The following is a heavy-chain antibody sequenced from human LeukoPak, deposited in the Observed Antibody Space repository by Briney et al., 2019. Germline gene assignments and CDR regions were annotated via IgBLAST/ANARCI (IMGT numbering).Heavy chain of an antibody. CDR2: ISASGGET. CDR3: ANRGTTGS. CDR1: GLTFSSYT. Sequence: GGSLRLSCAASGLTFSSYTMNWVRQAPGKGLQWVATISASGGETNYADSVKGRFTISRDNSNYILYLQMNSLTDADTAVYYCANRGTTGSWGQGTLVAVSS. J-gene: IGHJ5*02. V-gene: IGHV3-23*01. D-gene: IGHD1-1*01.